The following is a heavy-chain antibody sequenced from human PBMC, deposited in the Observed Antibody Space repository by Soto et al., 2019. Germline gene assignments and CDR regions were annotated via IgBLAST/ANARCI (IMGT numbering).Heavy chain of an antibody. CDR3: ARGRRTTVTIDY. Sequence: PSETLSLTCAVYGGSFSGYYWSWILQPPGKGLEWIGEINHSGSTNYNPSLKSRVTISVDTSKNQFSLKLSSVTAADTAVYYCARGRRTTVTIDYWGQGTLVTVSS. CDR2: INHSGST. CDR1: GGSFSGYY. D-gene: IGHD4-17*01. J-gene: IGHJ4*02. V-gene: IGHV4-34*01.